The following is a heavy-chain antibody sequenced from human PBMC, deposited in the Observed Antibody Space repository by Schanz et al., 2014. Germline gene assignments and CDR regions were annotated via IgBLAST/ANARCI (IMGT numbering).Heavy chain of an antibody. CDR2: IVPIAGIT. D-gene: IGHD3-10*01. CDR3: ARAKRFGDMDV. V-gene: IGHV1-69*04. Sequence: GPEVKEPGASVKVSCEASRYTFNTYGLNWVRQAPGQGLEWMGRIVPIAGITNYAQRFQGRVTITADKSSDTAYMELSSLRSEDTAVYYCARAKRFGDMDVWGQGTTVTVSS. J-gene: IGHJ6*02. CDR1: RYTFNTYG.